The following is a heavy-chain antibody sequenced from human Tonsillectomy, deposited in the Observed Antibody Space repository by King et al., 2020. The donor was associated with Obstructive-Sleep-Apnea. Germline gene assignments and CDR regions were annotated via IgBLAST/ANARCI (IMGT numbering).Heavy chain of an antibody. V-gene: IGHV3-23*04. D-gene: IGHD3-10*01. CDR2: ISGSGGST. Sequence: EVQLVESGGALVQPGGSLRLSCAASGFTFSSYAMSWVRQAPGKGLQWLSSISGSGGSTYYADSVKGRFTISRDNSKNTLYLQMNSLRAEDTAVYYCAKEGLRASPITMVRGVIYFDYWGQGTLVTVSS. J-gene: IGHJ4*02. CDR1: GFTFSSYA. CDR3: AKEGLRASPITMVRGVIYFDY.